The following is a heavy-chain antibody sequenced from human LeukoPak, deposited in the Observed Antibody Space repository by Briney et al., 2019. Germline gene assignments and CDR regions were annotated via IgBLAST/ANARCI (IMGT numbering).Heavy chain of an antibody. Sequence: PGGSLRLSCAASGFTFSSYSMNWVRQAPGKGLEWVSSISSSGSYIYYADPVKGRFTISRDNAKNSLYLQMNSLRAEDTAVYYCARRGYYDSSGYDYWGQGTLVTVSS. V-gene: IGHV3-21*01. D-gene: IGHD3-22*01. CDR2: ISSSGSYI. CDR3: ARRGYYDSSGYDY. CDR1: GFTFSSYS. J-gene: IGHJ4*02.